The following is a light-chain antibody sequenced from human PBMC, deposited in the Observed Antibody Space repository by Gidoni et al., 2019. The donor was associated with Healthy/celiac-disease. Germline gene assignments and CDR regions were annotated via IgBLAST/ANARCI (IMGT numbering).Light chain of an antibody. CDR3: QQYYSYLS. V-gene: IGKV1-8*01. CDR2: AAS. Sequence: AIRMTKSPSSLSASTGDRVTITCRASQGISSYLAWYQQKPGKAPKLLIYAASTLQSGVPSRFSGSGSGTDFTLTISCLQSEDFATYYCQQYYSYLSFGPGTKVDIK. J-gene: IGKJ3*01. CDR1: QGISSY.